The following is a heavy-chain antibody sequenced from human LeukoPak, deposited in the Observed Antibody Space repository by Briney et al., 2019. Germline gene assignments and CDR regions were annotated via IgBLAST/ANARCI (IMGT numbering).Heavy chain of an antibody. CDR3: ARHSLKMYYYDSSGYLDAFDI. D-gene: IGHD3-22*01. CDR2: IYYSSST. Sequence: SETLSLPCSVSGGSISSYYWSWLQQPPGKGLEVIGNIYYSSSTNYNHSLKSRVTISVDTAKNKFSLKMSSVKAADTAVYYCARHSLKMYYYDSSGYLDAFDIWGQGTMVTVSS. J-gene: IGHJ3*02. V-gene: IGHV4-59*08. CDR1: GGSISSYY.